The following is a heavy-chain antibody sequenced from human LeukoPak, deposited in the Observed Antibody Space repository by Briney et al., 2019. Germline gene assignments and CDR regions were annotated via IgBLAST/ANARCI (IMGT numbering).Heavy chain of an antibody. CDR1: GGSISSGSYY. J-gene: IGHJ5*02. CDR3: ARCPYYYGSGRQFDP. D-gene: IGHD3-10*01. V-gene: IGHV4-61*02. CDR2: IYTSGST. Sequence: PSETLSLTCTVSGGSISSGSYYWSWIRQPAGKGLEWIGRIYTSGSTNYNPSLKSRVTISVDTSKNQFSLKLSSVTAADTAVYYCARCPYYYGSGRQFDPWGQGTLVTVSS.